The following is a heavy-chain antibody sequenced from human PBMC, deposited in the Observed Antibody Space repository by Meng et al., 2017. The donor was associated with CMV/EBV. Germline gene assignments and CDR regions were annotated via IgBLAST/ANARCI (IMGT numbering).Heavy chain of an antibody. V-gene: IGHV3-23*01. Sequence: SWVRQAPGRGLEWVSSISSGGGRTYYADSVKGRFTISRDNSKNAVYLQMDSLRVEDTAIYYCAKTLDAVRFLECSGWGPTTNSDLDSWGPGNLVTVSS. CDR3: AKTLDAVRFLECSGWGPTTNSDLDS. J-gene: IGHJ4*02. D-gene: IGHD3-3*01. CDR2: ISSGGGRT.